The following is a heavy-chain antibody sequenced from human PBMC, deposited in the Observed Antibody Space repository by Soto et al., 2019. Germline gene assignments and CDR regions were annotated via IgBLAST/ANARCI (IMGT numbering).Heavy chain of an antibody. CDR1: GFTFSSYA. CDR2: ITGSGGST. V-gene: IGHV3-23*01. Sequence: GGSLRLSCAASGFTFSSYAMSWVRQAPGMRLEWVSGITGSGGSTSYADSVKGRLTISRDNSKNTLYLQMNSLRAEDTAIYYCANGLQSFDYWGQGTLVTVSS. D-gene: IGHD4-4*01. CDR3: ANGLQSFDY. J-gene: IGHJ4*02.